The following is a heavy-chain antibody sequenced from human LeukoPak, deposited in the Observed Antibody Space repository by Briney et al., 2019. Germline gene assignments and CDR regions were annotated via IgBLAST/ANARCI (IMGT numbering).Heavy chain of an antibody. J-gene: IGHJ4*02. CDR2: IKQDGSEK. D-gene: IGHD5-12*01. V-gene: IGHV3-7*05. CDR3: ARAYSRESGYDFVFEN. Sequence: GGSLRLSCAASGFTFSTHWMIWVRQAPGKGLEWVTNIKQDGSEKYYVDSVKGRFIISRDNAKNSLYLQMNSLRAEDTAVYYCARAYSRESGYDFVFENWGQGTLVSVSS. CDR1: GFTFSTHW.